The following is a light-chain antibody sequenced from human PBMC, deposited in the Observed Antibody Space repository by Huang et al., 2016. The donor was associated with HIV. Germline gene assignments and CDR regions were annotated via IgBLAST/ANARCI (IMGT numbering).Light chain of an antibody. V-gene: IGKV1-39*01. CDR1: QSISTY. Sequence: DIQMTQSPSSLSASVGDRVTITCRASQSISTYLHWYQQRPGKAPRLLIYAASSLQSRVPSRFRGGGSGTGFTLTISSLQIEDFATYFCQQTYSPPWTFGQGTKVEIK. CDR3: QQTYSPPWT. J-gene: IGKJ1*01. CDR2: AAS.